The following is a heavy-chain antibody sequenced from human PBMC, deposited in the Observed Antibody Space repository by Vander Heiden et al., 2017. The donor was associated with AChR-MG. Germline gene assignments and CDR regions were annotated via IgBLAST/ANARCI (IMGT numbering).Heavy chain of an antibody. Sequence: QVQLVQSGAEVKKPGSAVKVSCKASGGTFSSYAISWVRQAPGQGLEWMGGIIPIFGTANYAQKFQGRVTITADESTSTAYMELSSLRSEDTAVYYCARVRPASCSSTSCYNPYYYYYMDVWGKGTTVTVSS. CDR2: IIPIFGTA. CDR1: GGTFSSYA. J-gene: IGHJ6*03. CDR3: ARVRPASCSSTSCYNPYYYYYMDV. V-gene: IGHV1-69*01. D-gene: IGHD2-2*02.